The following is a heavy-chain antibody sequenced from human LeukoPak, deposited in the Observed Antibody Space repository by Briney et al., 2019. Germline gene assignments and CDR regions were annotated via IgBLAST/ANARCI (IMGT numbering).Heavy chain of an antibody. J-gene: IGHJ2*01. D-gene: IGHD3-22*01. Sequence: PGGSLRLSCAASGLSLSIYDMVWVRQAPGKGLEWVSVIYRGDTTDYADSMKGRFTISRDTSKNMLYLQMNNLRPEDTAVYFCARARNYYDSSGYPSTHFDLWGRGTLATVSS. CDR3: ARARNYYDSSGYPSTHFDL. CDR1: GLSLSIYD. V-gene: IGHV3-53*01. CDR2: IYRGDTT.